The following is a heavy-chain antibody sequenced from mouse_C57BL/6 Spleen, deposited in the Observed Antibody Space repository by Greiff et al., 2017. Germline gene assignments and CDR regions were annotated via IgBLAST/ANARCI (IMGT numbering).Heavy chain of an antibody. CDR2: ISSGSSTI. D-gene: IGHD2-1*01. V-gene: IGHV5-17*01. Sequence: EVQGVESGGGLVKPGGSLKLSCAASGFTFSDYGMHWVRQAPEKGLEWVAYISSGSSTIYYADTVKGRFTISRDNAKNTLFLQMTRLSSEDTAMYYCATPGNFYAMDYWGQGTSVTVSS. CDR1: GFTFSDYG. J-gene: IGHJ4*01. CDR3: ATPGNFYAMDY.